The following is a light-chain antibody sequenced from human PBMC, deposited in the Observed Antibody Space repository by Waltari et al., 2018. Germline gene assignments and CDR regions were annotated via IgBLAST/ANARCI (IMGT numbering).Light chain of an antibody. V-gene: IGKV3-15*01. J-gene: IGKJ3*01. CDR2: GAS. CDR3: QQYNVWPRT. CDR1: QSVSDK. Sequence: EIVMTQSPATLSVSPGKRVTLSCRASQSVSDKLAWYQQKPGQAPRLLIYGASKRASGIPDRFSGSGSGTEFTLTISSLQSEDFALYYCQQYNVWPRTFGPGTKVDIK.